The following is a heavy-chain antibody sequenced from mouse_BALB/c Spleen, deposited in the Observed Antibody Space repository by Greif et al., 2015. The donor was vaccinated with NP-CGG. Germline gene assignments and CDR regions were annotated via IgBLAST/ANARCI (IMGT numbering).Heavy chain of an antibody. D-gene: IGHD2-1*01. CDR2: IYPGNGDT. V-gene: IGHV1-12*01. Sequence: QVQLQQSGAELVKPGASVKMSCKASGYTFTSYNMHWVKQTPGQGLEWIGAIYPGNGDTSYNQKFKGKATLTADKSSSTAYMQLSSLTSEDSAVYYCARCIYPGAWFAYWGQGTLVTVSA. J-gene: IGHJ3*01. CDR1: GYTFTSYN. CDR3: ARCIYPGAWFAY.